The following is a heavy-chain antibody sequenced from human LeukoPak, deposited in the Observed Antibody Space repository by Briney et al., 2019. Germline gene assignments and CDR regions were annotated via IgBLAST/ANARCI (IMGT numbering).Heavy chain of an antibody. J-gene: IGHJ3*02. CDR1: GYTFTSYV. D-gene: IGHD3-3*01. CDR2: INAGNGNT. Sequence: ASVKVSCKASGYTFTSYVMHWVRQAPGQRLEWMGRINAGNGNTKYSQEFQGRVTITRDTSASTAYMELSSLRSEDMAVYYCARGGRIRIFGEVIRTVKDDAFDIWGQGTMVTVSS. CDR3: ARGGRIRIFGEVIRTVKDDAFDI. V-gene: IGHV1-3*03.